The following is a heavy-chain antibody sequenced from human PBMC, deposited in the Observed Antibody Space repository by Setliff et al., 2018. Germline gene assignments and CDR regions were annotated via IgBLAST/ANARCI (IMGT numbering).Heavy chain of an antibody. CDR1: GDTFSTYA. CDR2: IIPLLETA. CDR3: ARERIYDGLNYNGMDV. V-gene: IGHV1-69*05. J-gene: IGHJ6*01. Sequence: SVKVSCKASGDTFSTYALSWVRQAPGQGLEWMGGIIPLLETAKYAQNLHGRVTMTTDTSTTTAYMELRSLRSDDTAVYYCARERIYDGLNYNGMDVWGQGTTVTVSS. D-gene: IGHD3-3*01.